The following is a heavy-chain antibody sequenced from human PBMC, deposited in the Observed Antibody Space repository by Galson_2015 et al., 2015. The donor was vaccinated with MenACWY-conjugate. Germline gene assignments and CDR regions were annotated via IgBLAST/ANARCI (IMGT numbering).Heavy chain of an antibody. CDR3: AKDLVKNYEMLTGYYSD. J-gene: IGHJ4*02. Sequence: SLRLPCAASGFTFTSYAMTWVRQAPGKGLEWVSTISDSGRFTYYADSVKGRFTVSRDNSKNALFLQMNNVRADDTASYYCAKDLVKNYEMLTGYYSDWGQGTLVTVSS. CDR2: ISDSGRFT. CDR1: GFTFTSYA. D-gene: IGHD3-9*01. V-gene: IGHV3-23*01.